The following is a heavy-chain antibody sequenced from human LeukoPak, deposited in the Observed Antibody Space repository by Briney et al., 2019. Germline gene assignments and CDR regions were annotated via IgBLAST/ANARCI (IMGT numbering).Heavy chain of an antibody. CDR3: ARGEYDYVWGSYRYPPHAVAFDI. Sequence: PGGSLRLSCAASGFTFSSYSMNWVRQAPGKGLEWVSYISSSSSTIYYADSVKGRFTISRDNAKNSLYLQMNSLRAEDTAVYYCARGEYDYVWGSYRYPPHAVAFDIWGQGTMVTVSS. CDR2: ISSSSSTI. V-gene: IGHV3-48*01. CDR1: GFTFSSYS. D-gene: IGHD3-16*02. J-gene: IGHJ3*02.